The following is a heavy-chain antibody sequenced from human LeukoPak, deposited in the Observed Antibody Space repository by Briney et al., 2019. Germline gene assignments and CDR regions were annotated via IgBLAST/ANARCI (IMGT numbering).Heavy chain of an antibody. CDR1: GFTFSSYN. V-gene: IGHV3-48*04. D-gene: IGHD6-13*01. CDR3: AREPTYSSSWHTTCDY. CDR2: ISLSTTSI. J-gene: IGHJ4*02. Sequence: GGSLRLSCAASGFTFSSYNMNWVRQAPGKGLEWVSYISLSTTSIYYADSVKGRFTISRDNAKNSLYLQMNSLRAEDTAVYYCAREPTYSSSWHTTCDYWGQGTLVTVS.